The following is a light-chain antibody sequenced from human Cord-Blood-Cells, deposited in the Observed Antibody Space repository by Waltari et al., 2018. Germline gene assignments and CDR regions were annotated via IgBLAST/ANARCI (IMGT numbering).Light chain of an antibody. CDR2: GNS. Sequence: QSVLTQPPSVSGAPGQRVTISCTGSSSNIGAGSDVPWYQQLPGTAPKLLIYGNSNRPSGVPDRFSGSKPGTSASLAITGLQVEDEADYYCQSYDSSLSGVVFGGGTKLTVL. V-gene: IGLV1-40*01. J-gene: IGLJ2*01. CDR1: SSNIGAGSD. CDR3: QSYDSSLSGVV.